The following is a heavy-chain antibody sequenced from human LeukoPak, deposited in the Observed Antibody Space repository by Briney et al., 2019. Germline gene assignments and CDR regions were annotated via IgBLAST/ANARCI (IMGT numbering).Heavy chain of an antibody. Sequence: GESLKISCKGSGYSFTNYWIGWVRQMPGKGLECMGIIYPGDSDTIYSPSFQGQVTISADKSISTAYLQWSSLKASDTAMYYCAKRKDPGYISSSFDMWGQGTMVTVSS. D-gene: IGHD6-13*01. V-gene: IGHV5-51*01. J-gene: IGHJ3*02. CDR2: IYPGDSDT. CDR3: AKRKDPGYISSSFDM. CDR1: GYSFTNYW.